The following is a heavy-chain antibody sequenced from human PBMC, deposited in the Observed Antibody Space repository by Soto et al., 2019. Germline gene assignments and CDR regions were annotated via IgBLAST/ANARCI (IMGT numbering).Heavy chain of an antibody. CDR2: IYYSGST. CDR1: GGSISSYY. J-gene: IGHJ6*02. V-gene: IGHV4-59*01. CDR3: ARVKRDTHYYYYGMDV. D-gene: IGHD5-18*01. Sequence: SETLSLTCTVSGGSISSYYWSWIRQPPGKGLEWIGYIYYSGSTNYNPSLKSRVTISVDTSKNQFSLKLSSVTAADTAVYYCARVKRDTHYYYYGMDVWGQGTTVTVSS.